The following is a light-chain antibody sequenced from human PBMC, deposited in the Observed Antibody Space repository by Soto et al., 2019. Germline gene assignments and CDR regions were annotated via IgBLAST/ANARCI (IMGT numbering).Light chain of an antibody. CDR1: QSISNS. Sequence: DIQMTQSPSSLSASVGDRVTITCRASQSISNSLNWYQQKPGKAPNLLIYATSSLKRGVPSRFSGRGSGTDFTLTISSLQPEDFATYYCQQSYSTPRTFGQGPKLEIK. CDR2: ATS. J-gene: IGKJ2*02. CDR3: QQSYSTPRT. V-gene: IGKV1-39*01.